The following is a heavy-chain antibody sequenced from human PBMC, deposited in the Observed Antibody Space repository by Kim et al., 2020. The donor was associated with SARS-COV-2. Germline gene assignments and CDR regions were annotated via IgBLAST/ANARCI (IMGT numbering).Heavy chain of an antibody. Sequence: GGSLRLSCAASGFTFSRYAMSWVRQAPGKGLEWVSAISGSGGSTYYADSVKGRFTISRDNSKNTLYLQMNSLRAEDTAVYYCAKDGGEIYGSGSYSVGYFDHWGQGTLVTVSP. CDR3: AKDGGEIYGSGSYSVGYFDH. D-gene: IGHD3-10*01. V-gene: IGHV3-23*01. CDR2: ISGSGGST. CDR1: GFTFSRYA. J-gene: IGHJ4*02.